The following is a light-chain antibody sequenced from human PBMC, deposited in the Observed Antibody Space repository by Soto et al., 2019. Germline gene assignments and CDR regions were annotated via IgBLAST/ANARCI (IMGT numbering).Light chain of an antibody. CDR2: GDN. CDR3: ASWDNSLNGLYV. J-gene: IGLJ1*01. CDR1: SSNIGSHP. Sequence: QSVLTQPPSASGTPGQRVSISRSGSSSNIGSHPVNWYQQLPGTAPKLLLYGDNQRPSGVPDRFSGSKSGTSASLAISGLQSEDEAHYYCASWDNSLNGLYVFGTGTKVTVL. V-gene: IGLV1-44*01.